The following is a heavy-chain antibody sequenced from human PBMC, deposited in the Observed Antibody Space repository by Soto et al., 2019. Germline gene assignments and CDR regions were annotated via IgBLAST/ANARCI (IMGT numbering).Heavy chain of an antibody. CDR2: IYYSGST. CDR3: ASSGYCTNGVCYTLFAP. J-gene: IGHJ5*02. Sequence: SETLSLTCTVSGGSISSGDYYWSWIRQPPGKGLEWIGYIYYSGSTYYNPSLKSRVTISVDTSKNQFSLKLSSVTAADTAVYYCASSGYCTNGVCYTLFAPWGQGTLVTVSS. D-gene: IGHD2-8*01. V-gene: IGHV4-30-4*01. CDR1: GGSISSGDYY.